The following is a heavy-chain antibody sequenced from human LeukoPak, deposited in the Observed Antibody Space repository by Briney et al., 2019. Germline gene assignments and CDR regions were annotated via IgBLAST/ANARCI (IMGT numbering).Heavy chain of an antibody. CDR3: ARDRADGSGSYYFDY. J-gene: IGHJ4*02. Sequence: SQTLSLTCTVSGGSISSGGYYWSWIRQHPGKGLEWIGYVYYSGSTYYNPSLKSRVTISVDTSKNQFSLKLSSVTAADTAVYYCARDRADGSGSYYFDYWGQGTLVTVSS. V-gene: IGHV4-31*03. CDR2: VYYSGST. CDR1: GGSISSGGYY. D-gene: IGHD3-10*01.